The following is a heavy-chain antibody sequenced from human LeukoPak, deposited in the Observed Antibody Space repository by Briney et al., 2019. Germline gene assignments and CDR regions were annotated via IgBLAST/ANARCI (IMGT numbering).Heavy chain of an antibody. V-gene: IGHV1-46*01. CDR1: GYTFTSYY. J-gene: IGHJ4*02. CDR2: IDPSGGST. Sequence: ASVKVSCKASGYTFTSYYMHWVRQAPGQGLEWMGIIDPSGGSTSYAQKFQGRVTMTRDTSTSTVYMELSSLRSEDTAVYYCARPQSRRADFDYWGQGTLVTVSS. CDR3: ARPQSRRADFDY.